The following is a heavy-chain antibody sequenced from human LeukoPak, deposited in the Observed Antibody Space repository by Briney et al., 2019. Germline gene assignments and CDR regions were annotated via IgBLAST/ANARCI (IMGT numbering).Heavy chain of an antibody. CDR2: ISTYNGNT. V-gene: IGHV1-18*01. Sequence: ASVKVSCKASGYTFTSHSISWVRQAPGQGLEWMGWISTYNGNTNYAQKLQGRVTMTTDTSTSTAYMELRSLRSDDTAVFYCAKGYNYGYDYWGQGTLVTISP. CDR3: AKGYNYGYDY. CDR1: GYTFTSHS. D-gene: IGHD5-24*01. J-gene: IGHJ4*02.